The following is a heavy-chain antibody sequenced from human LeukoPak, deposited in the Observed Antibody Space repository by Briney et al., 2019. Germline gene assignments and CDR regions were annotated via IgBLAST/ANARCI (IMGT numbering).Heavy chain of an antibody. CDR2: IKGDGIST. D-gene: IGHD3-22*01. CDR3: ARDNYYDSNGYYFQY. Sequence: SGGSLRLSCAASGFDFSSNWMHWVRHAPGQGLVWVSRIKGDGISTNYADSVKGRFTISRDNAKNSLYLQMNSLRAEDTAVYYCARDNYYDSNGYYFQYWGQGTLVTVSS. V-gene: IGHV3-74*01. J-gene: IGHJ4*02. CDR1: GFDFSSNW.